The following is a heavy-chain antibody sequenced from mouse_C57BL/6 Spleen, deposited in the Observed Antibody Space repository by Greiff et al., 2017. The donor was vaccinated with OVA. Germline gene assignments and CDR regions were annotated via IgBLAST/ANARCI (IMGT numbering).Heavy chain of an antibody. CDR2: INPNNGGT. D-gene: IGHD2-2*01. Sequence: EVQLQQSGPELVKPGASVKISCKASGYTFTDYYMNWVKQSHGKSLEWIGDINPNNGGTSYNQKFKGKATLTVDKSSSTAYMELRSLTSEDSAVYYCAREGYPPDYWGQGTTLTVSS. CDR1: GYTFTDYY. V-gene: IGHV1-26*01. CDR3: AREGYPPDY. J-gene: IGHJ2*01.